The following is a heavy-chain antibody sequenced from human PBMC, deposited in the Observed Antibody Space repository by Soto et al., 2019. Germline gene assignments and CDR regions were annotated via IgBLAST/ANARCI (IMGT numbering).Heavy chain of an antibody. Sequence: ASVKVSCKASGYIFNDYYLHWVRQAPGQGLEWMGWILPGSGATHFAQKFQGRVTMTRDTSVSTFYMELSSLRSDDTAVYYCARGKNSGYDYFDFWGQGTLVTVSS. V-gene: IGHV1-2*02. D-gene: IGHD5-12*01. CDR3: ARGKNSGYDYFDF. CDR2: ILPGSGAT. J-gene: IGHJ4*02. CDR1: GYIFNDYY.